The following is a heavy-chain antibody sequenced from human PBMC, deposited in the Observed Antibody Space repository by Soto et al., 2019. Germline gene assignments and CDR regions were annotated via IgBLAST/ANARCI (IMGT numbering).Heavy chain of an antibody. Sequence: SETLSLTCSVSGGSISSSGYYWGWIRQPPGKGLEWIGSIYYSGSTYYNPSLKSRVTISVDTSKNQFSLELSSVTAADTAVYYCARLDTYSSSSDYYYYYMDVWGKGTTVTVSS. V-gene: IGHV4-39*01. CDR2: IYYSGST. CDR1: GGSISSSGYY. CDR3: ARLDTYSSSSDYYYYYMDV. D-gene: IGHD6-6*01. J-gene: IGHJ6*03.